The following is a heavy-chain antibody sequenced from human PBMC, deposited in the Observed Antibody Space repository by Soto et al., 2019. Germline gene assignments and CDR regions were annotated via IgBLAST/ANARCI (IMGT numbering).Heavy chain of an antibody. V-gene: IGHV5-10-1*01. CDR2: IDPSDSYT. D-gene: IGHD5-12*01. CDR3: TRHTGYDSSLDY. CDR1: GYTFTGHW. J-gene: IGHJ4*02. Sequence: WESLKISCQGSGYTFTGHWISWVRQMPGKGLEWMGRIDPSDSYTDYSPTVQGHVTMSADKSINTAYLQWSSLQASDTAVYYCTRHTGYDSSLDYWGQGTLVTVSS.